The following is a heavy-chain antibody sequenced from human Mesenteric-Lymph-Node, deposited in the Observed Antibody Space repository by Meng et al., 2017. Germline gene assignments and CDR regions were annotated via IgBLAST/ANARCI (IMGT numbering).Heavy chain of an antibody. D-gene: IGHD3-10*01. J-gene: IGHJ4*02. Sequence: QVQLKQWGAEGLKPSETLSRTCAVYGGSLRGYYWSWIRQPPGKGLEWMGEVYHNGVTKYSPSLRSRVVISIDTSKNQFSLNLRSVSAADTAMYYCARGGATPMIIKYWGPGTLVTVSS. CDR3: ARGGATPMIIKY. CDR1: GGSLRGYY. CDR2: VYHNGVT. V-gene: IGHV4-34*02.